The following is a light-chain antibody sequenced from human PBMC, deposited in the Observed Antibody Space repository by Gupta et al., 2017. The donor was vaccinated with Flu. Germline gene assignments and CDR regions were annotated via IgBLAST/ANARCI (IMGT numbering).Light chain of an antibody. CDR3: QQRSCLPMYT. Sequence: EIVLTQSPATLSLSPGDRAILSCRASQSVNIYLAWYQQKPGQPPRLLMFDASKRAAGIPDRFSGSGYGTDFTLTISTREPEDFAVYYCQQRSCLPMYTFGQGTKLE. V-gene: IGKV3-11*01. CDR1: QSVNIY. J-gene: IGKJ2*01. CDR2: DAS.